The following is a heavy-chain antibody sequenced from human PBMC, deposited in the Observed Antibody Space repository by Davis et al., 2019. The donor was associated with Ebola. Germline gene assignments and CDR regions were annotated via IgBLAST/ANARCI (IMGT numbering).Heavy chain of an antibody. J-gene: IGHJ4*02. D-gene: IGHD5-24*01. V-gene: IGHV3-7*03. CDR3: ARDYGGRWLQSPDY. CDR1: GLTFSSYW. Sequence: GESLKISCAASGLTFSSYWMSWVRQAPGKGLEWVANIKQDGSEKYYVDSVKGRFTISRDNSKNTLYLQMNSLRAEDTAVYYCARDYGGRWLQSPDYWGQGTLVTVSS. CDR2: IKQDGSEK.